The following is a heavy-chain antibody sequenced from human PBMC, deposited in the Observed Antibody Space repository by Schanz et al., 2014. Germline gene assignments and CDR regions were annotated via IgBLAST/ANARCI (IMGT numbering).Heavy chain of an antibody. J-gene: IGHJ6*02. CDR3: ARAQGVIRLYYGVDV. CDR2: TYSGGST. Sequence: EVQLVESGGGLVQPGGSLKLSCAASGFTFSASAMHWVRQAPGKGLEWVSITYSGGSTYYADSVKGRFTISRDNSMNTVYLQMNSLRSDDAAVYYCARAQGVIRLYYGVDVWGQGTTVTVSS. D-gene: IGHD3-10*01. CDR1: GFTFSASA. V-gene: IGHV3-53*04.